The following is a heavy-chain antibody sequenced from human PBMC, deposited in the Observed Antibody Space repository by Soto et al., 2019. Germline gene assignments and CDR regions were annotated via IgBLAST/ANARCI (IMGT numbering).Heavy chain of an antibody. CDR2: ISAYNGNI. CDR1: GYTFASYG. J-gene: IGHJ4*02. D-gene: IGHD5-18*01. CDR3: ARDSLSYNYGRY. Sequence: QVQLVQSGAEVKKPGASVKVSCKASGYTFASYGINWVRQAPGQGLEWMGWISAYNGNINYAQKFQDRITMTTDTSTSTAYMELRSLRSDDTAFYYCARDSLSYNYGRYWGQGTLVTVSS. V-gene: IGHV1-18*01.